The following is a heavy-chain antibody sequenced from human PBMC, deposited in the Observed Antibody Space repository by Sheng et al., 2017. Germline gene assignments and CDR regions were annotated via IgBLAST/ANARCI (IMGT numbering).Heavy chain of an antibody. D-gene: IGHD4-17*01. J-gene: IGHJ4*02. Sequence: QVQLVESGGGVVQPGRSLRLSCAASGFTFSGYAMHWVRQAPGKGLEWVGVIIPVGRRANYAQKFQDRVTITADESTSTVYMEVTSLRPEDTAVYYCARLAYSDYDWGLGTLVTVSS. CDR3: ARLAYSDYD. V-gene: IGHV3-30*01. CDR1: GFTFSGYA. CDR2: IIPVGRRA.